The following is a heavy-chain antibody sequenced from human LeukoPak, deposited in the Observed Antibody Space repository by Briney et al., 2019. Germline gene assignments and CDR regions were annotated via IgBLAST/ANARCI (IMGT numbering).Heavy chain of an antibody. Sequence: ASVKVSCKASGYTFTSYDINWVRQATGQGFEWMGWMNPNSGNTGYAQKFQGRVTMTRNTSISTAYMELSSLRSEDAAVYYCARGLGSSGWYHFDYWGQGTLVTVSS. CDR1: GYTFTSYD. V-gene: IGHV1-8*01. J-gene: IGHJ4*02. CDR2: MNPNSGNT. D-gene: IGHD6-19*01. CDR3: ARGLGSSGWYHFDY.